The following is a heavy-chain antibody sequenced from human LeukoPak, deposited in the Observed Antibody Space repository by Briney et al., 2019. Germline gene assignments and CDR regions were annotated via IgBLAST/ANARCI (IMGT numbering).Heavy chain of an antibody. V-gene: IGHV3-30*02. CDR3: ARGAVRRVLRYFDWLLSHFDY. D-gene: IGHD3-9*01. J-gene: IGHJ4*02. CDR2: IRYDGSNK. CDR1: GFTFSRYG. Sequence: GGSLRLSCAASGFTFSRYGMHGVRQAPGRGLEWVAFIRYDGSNKYYADSVKGRFTISRDNAKNSLYLQMNSLRAEDTAVYYCARGAVRRVLRYFDWLLSHFDYWGQGTLGTVSS.